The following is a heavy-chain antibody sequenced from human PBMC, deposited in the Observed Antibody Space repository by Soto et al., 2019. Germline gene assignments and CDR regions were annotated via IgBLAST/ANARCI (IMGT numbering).Heavy chain of an antibody. CDR1: GGSISYYY. V-gene: IGHV4-59*01. J-gene: IGHJ4*02. Sequence: SETLSLTCSVSGGSISYYYWSWIRQPPGKGLEWIGYTYYGWNTNYNPSLKSRVTISVDTSKNQFSLKLISVTAADTAVYYCARDREYYDSSGLYFDYWVQGTLVPVSS. CDR2: TYYGWNT. D-gene: IGHD3-22*01. CDR3: ARDREYYDSSGLYFDY.